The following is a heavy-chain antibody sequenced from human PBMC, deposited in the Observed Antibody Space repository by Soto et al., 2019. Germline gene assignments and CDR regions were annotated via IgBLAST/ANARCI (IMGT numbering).Heavy chain of an antibody. D-gene: IGHD3-3*01. V-gene: IGHV6-1*01. CDR3: ARETYYDFWSGYYPYYYYGMDV. CDR1: GDSVSSNSAA. CDR2: TYYRSKWYN. J-gene: IGHJ6*02. Sequence: SQTLSLTCAISGDSVSSNSAAWNWIRQSPSRGLEWLGRTYYRSKWYNDYAVSVKSRITINPDTSKNQFSLQLNSVTPEDTAVYYCARETYYDFWSGYYPYYYYGMDVWGQGTTVTVSS.